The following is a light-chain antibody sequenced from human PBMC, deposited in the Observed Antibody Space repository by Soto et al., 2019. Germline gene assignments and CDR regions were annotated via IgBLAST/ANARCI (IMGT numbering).Light chain of an antibody. CDR3: QQSFNIPVT. CDR1: QRVSSH. Sequence: TVLSQSPDTLSVSQGDTATLSCLASQRVSSHLAWYQQKPGQAPRLLIYGASTRATGVPARFSGGGSGTDFTLTISSLQPEDFATYYCQQSFNIPVTFGQGTLLEIK. J-gene: IGKJ5*01. V-gene: IGKV3D-15*01. CDR2: GAS.